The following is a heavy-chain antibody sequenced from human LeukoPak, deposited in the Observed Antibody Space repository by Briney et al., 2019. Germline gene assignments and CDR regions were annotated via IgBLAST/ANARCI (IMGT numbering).Heavy chain of an antibody. V-gene: IGHV4-59*01. CDR3: ARGEYCSGGSCYGDYYYYYGMDV. Sequence: SETLSLTCTVSGGSISSYYWSWIRQPPGKGLEWIGYIYYSGSTNYNPSLKSRVTISVDTSKNQFSLKLSSVTAADTAVYYCARGEYCSGGSCYGDYYYYYGMDVWGQGTTVTVSS. CDR1: GGSISSYY. CDR2: IYYSGST. D-gene: IGHD2-15*01. J-gene: IGHJ6*02.